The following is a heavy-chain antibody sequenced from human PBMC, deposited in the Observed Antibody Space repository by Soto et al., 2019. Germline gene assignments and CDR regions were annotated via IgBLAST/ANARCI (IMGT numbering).Heavy chain of an antibody. V-gene: IGHV1-46*01. CDR3: ARDGRSSYSSDWYYFDY. J-gene: IGHJ4*02. CDR1: GYTFTSYY. Sequence: QVQLVQSGAEVKKPGASVKVSCKASGYTFTSYYMHWVRQAPGQGLEWMGIINPSGGSTSYAQKFQGRVTMTRDTSTSTVYMELSSLRSDDTAVYYCARDGRSSYSSDWYYFDYWGQGTLVTVSS. CDR2: INPSGGST. D-gene: IGHD6-19*01.